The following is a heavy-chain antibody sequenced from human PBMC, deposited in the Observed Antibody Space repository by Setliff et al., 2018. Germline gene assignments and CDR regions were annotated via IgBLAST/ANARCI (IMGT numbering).Heavy chain of an antibody. D-gene: IGHD2-2*01. CDR2: INTHTGNP. J-gene: IGHJ6*03. Sequence: ASVKVSCKASGYTFIDYGMSWVRQAPGQSLEWMGWINTHTGNPTYAQGFTGRFVFSLDTSVSTAYLQISSLKAEDTAVYYCAREVVVVKSAINYYYYMDVWGKGTTVTVSS. V-gene: IGHV7-4-1*02. CDR1: GYTFIDYG. CDR3: AREVVVVKSAINYYYYMDV.